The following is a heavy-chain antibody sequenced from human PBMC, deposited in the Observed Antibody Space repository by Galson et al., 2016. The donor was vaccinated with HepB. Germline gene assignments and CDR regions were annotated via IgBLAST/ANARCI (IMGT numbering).Heavy chain of an antibody. CDR2: IYRSGGT. J-gene: IGHJ4*02. D-gene: IGHD2-15*01. CDR3: ARGQEDQDGYDF. CDR1: GASINNNNW. V-gene: IGHV4-4*02. Sequence: ETLSLTCGVSGASINNNNWWSWVRQSPGQGLEWIGEIYRSGGTNYKPSLKSRVTMSIDKSKNQFSLRLTSVPAAGTAVYYCARGQEDQDGYDFWGQGTLVTGSS.